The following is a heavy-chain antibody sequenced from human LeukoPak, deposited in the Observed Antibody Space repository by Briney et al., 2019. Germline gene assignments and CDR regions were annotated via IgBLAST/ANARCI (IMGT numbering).Heavy chain of an antibody. CDR3: ERRGYCSSTSCYEYWFDP. CDR2: IYYSGST. D-gene: IGHD2-2*01. J-gene: IGHJ5*02. Sequence: SDTLSLTCTDSGGSISSSSCYGGWIRQPPGKGLEWIGIIYYSGSTYHNPSLKSRLTISVDTSKNHFSLKLSSVTATDTAVYYCERRGYCSSTSCYEYWFDPWGQGTLVTVSS. CDR1: GGSISSSSCY. V-gene: IGHV4-39*02.